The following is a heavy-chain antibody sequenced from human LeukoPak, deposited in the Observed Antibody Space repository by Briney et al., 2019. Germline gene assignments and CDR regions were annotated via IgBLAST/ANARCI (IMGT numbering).Heavy chain of an antibody. CDR3: ARQGYSSGWNLYYYYYYYMDV. V-gene: IGHV1-3*03. J-gene: IGHJ6*03. D-gene: IGHD6-19*01. CDR1: GYTFTSYA. Sequence: GASVKVSCKASGYTFTSYAMHWVRQAPGQRLEWMGWINAGNGNTKYSQEFQGRVTITRDTSASTAYMELSSLRSEDMAVYYCARQGYSSGWNLYYYYYYYMDVWGKGTTVTISS. CDR2: INAGNGNT.